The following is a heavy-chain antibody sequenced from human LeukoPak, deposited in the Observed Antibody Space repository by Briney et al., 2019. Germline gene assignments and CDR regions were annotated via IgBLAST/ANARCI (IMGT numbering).Heavy chain of an antibody. D-gene: IGHD3-22*01. CDR1: GFTFSSYW. Sequence: GGSLRLSCAASGFTFSSYWMHWVRQAPGKGLVWVSRISTDGSTTTYADSVKGRFTISRDNAKNSLYLQMNSLRAEDTAVYYCARGPDSSGYWDYWGQGTLVTVSS. V-gene: IGHV3-74*01. J-gene: IGHJ4*02. CDR2: ISTDGSTT. CDR3: ARGPDSSGYWDY.